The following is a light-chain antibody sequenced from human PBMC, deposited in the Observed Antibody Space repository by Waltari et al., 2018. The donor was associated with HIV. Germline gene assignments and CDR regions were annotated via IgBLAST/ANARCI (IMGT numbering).Light chain of an antibody. V-gene: IGLV1-44*01. CDR1: SSNIGSNS. J-gene: IGLJ2*01. CDR2: SNN. Sequence: QSVLTQPPSASGTPGHRVTISCSGSSSNIGSNSVNWYQQLPGMAPKLLLYSNNQRPSGVPDRFSGSKSGTSASLAISGLQSEDEAAYFCETWDARLNGVLFGGGTKLTVL. CDR3: ETWDARLNGVL.